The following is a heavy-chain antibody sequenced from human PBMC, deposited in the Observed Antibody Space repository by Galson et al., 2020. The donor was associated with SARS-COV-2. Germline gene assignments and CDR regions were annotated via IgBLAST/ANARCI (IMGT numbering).Heavy chain of an antibody. CDR3: ARLSAAGAFDP. Sequence: PGGSLRLSCAASGFTVSDTYMSWVRQAPGKGLEWVSVIYSDGSTLYGGSIKGRFTISRDNDKNTLYLQMNSLRVEDTAVYYCARLSAAGAFDPWGQGTLVTVSS. V-gene: IGHV3-53*01. CDR2: IYSDGST. D-gene: IGHD6-13*01. CDR1: GFTVSDTY. J-gene: IGHJ5*02.